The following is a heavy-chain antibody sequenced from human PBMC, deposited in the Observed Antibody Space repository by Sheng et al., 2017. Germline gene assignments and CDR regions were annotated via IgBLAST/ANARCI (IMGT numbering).Heavy chain of an antibody. V-gene: IGHV3-30*18. CDR3: PKSKQGRTGTPVGEGLDY. CDR1: GFTFSSYG. CDR2: ISYDGSNK. D-gene: IGHD1-1*01. J-gene: IGHJ4*02. Sequence: QVQLVESGGGVVQPGRSLRLSCAASGFTFSSYGMHWVRQAPGKGLEWVALISYDGSNKYYADSVKGRFTISRDNSKNTLYLQMNSLRPEDTAVYYCPKSKQGRTGTPVGEGLDYWGQGTLVTVSS.